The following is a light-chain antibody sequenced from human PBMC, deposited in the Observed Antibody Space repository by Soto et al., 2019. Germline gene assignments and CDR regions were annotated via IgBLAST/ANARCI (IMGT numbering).Light chain of an antibody. CDR1: SSDVGGYNY. Sequence: QSALTQPASVSGSPGQSITTSCTGTSSDVGGYNYVSWYQQHPGKAPKLMIYEVSNRPSGVSNRFSGSKSGNTASLTISGLQAEDEADYYCSSYTSSSLWVFGTGTKVTVL. CDR3: SSYTSSSLWV. J-gene: IGLJ1*01. CDR2: EVS. V-gene: IGLV2-14*01.